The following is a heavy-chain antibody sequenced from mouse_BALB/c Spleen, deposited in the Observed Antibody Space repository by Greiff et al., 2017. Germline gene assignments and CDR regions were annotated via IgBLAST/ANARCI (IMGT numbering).Heavy chain of an antibody. Sequence: VQLQQSGAELVRSGASVKLSCTASGFNIKDYYMHWVKQRPEQGLEWIGWIDPENGDTEYAPKFQGKATMTADTSSNTAYLQLSSLTSEDTAVYYCARRLWGYWGQGTLVTVSA. CDR2: IDPENGDT. V-gene: IGHV14-4*02. D-gene: IGHD1-1*02. CDR1: GFNIKDYY. CDR3: ARRLWGY. J-gene: IGHJ3*01.